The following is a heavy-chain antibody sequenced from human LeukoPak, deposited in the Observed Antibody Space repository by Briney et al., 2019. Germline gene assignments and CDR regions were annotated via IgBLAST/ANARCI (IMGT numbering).Heavy chain of an antibody. D-gene: IGHD2-21*02. J-gene: IGHJ4*02. Sequence: ASVKVSCKASGYTFTSYYMHWVRQAPGQGLEWMGIINPSGGSTSYAQKFQGRVTMTRDTSTSTVHMELSSLRSEDTAVYYCARAGSDYCGGDCPKFDYWGQGTLVTVSS. CDR3: ARAGSDYCGGDCPKFDY. CDR2: INPSGGST. V-gene: IGHV1-46*01. CDR1: GYTFTSYY.